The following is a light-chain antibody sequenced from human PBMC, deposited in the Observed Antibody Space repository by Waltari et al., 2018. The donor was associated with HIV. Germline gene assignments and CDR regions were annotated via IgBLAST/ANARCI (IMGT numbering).Light chain of an antibody. CDR3: QSYDSSLSNWV. V-gene: IGLV1-40*01. CDR1: SSNIGAGYD. J-gene: IGLJ3*02. Sequence: QSVLTQPPSVSGAPGPRVTISCTGSSSNIGAGYDVHWYQQLPGTAPKLPIYGNSTRPSAVRDRVSGSKSGTSASLAITGLQPDDETDYYCQSYDSSLSNWVFGGGTKLTVL. CDR2: GNS.